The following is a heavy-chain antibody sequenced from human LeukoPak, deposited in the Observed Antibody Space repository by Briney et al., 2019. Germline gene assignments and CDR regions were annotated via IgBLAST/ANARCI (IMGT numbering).Heavy chain of an antibody. CDR3: AREIGNYGENPEDY. V-gene: IGHV1-18*04. J-gene: IGHJ4*02. CDR1: GYTFTGYY. Sequence: GASVKVSCKASGYTFTGYYMHWVRQAPGQGLEWMGWISAYNGNTNYAQKLQGRVTMTTDTSTSTAYMELRSLRSDDTAVYYCAREIGNYGENPEDYWGQGTLVTVSS. D-gene: IGHD4-17*01. CDR2: ISAYNGNT.